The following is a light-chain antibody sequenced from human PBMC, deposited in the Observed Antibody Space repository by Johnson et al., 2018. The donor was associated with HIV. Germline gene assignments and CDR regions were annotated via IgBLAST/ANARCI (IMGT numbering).Light chain of an antibody. CDR1: NSNIGKSS. J-gene: IGLJ1*01. V-gene: IGLV1-51*01. Sequence: QSVLTQPPSVSAAPGQKVTISCSGSNSNIGKSSVSWDQQFPGKAPKLPIYDNDKPPPGIPDRFPGSRSGTSATLGIPGLQTGDEADYYCGTWETSLSAGGVFGTGTRVTVL. CDR2: DND. CDR3: GTWETSLSAGGV.